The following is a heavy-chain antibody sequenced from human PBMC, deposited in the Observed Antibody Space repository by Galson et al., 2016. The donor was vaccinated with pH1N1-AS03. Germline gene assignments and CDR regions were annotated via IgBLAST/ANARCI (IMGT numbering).Heavy chain of an antibody. V-gene: IGHV3-53*01. Sequence: SLRLSCAASGFTVSSKYMNWVRQAPGKALEWISVIYSGGDTFYADSVKGRFTISRDNFKNTLYLQMNSLRADDTAVYYCARCSGWYGDCYFNYWGQGTLVTVSS. J-gene: IGHJ4*02. CDR1: GFTVSSKY. D-gene: IGHD6-19*01. CDR3: ARCSGWYGDCYFNY. CDR2: IYSGGDT.